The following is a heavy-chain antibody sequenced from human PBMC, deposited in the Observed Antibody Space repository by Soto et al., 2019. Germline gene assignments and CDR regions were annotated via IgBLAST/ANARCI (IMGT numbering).Heavy chain of an antibody. CDR2: ISGSGGST. Sequence: PGGSLRLSCAASGFTFSSYAMSWVRQAPGKGLEWVSAISGSGGSTYYADSVKGRFTISRDNSKNTLYLQMNSLRAEDTAVYYCASWYYDFWSGYYQKNRYYYYGMDVWGQGTTVTVSS. J-gene: IGHJ6*02. CDR3: ASWYYDFWSGYYQKNRYYYYGMDV. CDR1: GFTFSSYA. V-gene: IGHV3-23*01. D-gene: IGHD3-3*01.